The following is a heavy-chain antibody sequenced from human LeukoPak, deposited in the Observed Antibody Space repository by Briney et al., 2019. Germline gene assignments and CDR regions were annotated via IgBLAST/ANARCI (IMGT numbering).Heavy chain of an antibody. D-gene: IGHD3-10*01. CDR2: IRQDGSEK. V-gene: IGHV3-7*01. CDR1: GFTFSNYW. CDR3: ARGTGLGFDY. J-gene: IGHJ4*02. Sequence: GGSLRLSCAASGFTFSNYWVSWVRQAPGKGLEWVASIRQDGSEKHYGDSVKGRFTISRDNSKNTLYLQMNSLRAEDTAVYYCARGTGLGFDYWGQGTLVTVSS.